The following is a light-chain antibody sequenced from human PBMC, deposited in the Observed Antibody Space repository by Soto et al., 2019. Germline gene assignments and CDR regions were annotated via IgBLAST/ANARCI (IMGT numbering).Light chain of an antibody. CDR1: QSIGTQ. CDR2: GAF. CDR3: QQYYTYST. J-gene: IGKJ1*01. V-gene: IGKV1-5*02. Sequence: DTQMTQSPSTLSASVGDRVTIICRASQSIGTQLAWYQQKPGKAPKLLISGAFSLESGVPSRFSGSGSGTEFTLTISSLQPDDLATYCCQQYYTYSTFGQGTRVDI.